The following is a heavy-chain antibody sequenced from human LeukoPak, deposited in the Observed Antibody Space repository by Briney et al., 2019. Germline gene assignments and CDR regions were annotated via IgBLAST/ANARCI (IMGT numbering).Heavy chain of an antibody. J-gene: IGHJ4*02. Sequence: GRSLRLSCAASGFTFDDYAIHWVRQAPGKALEWVSGISWNSVNRDYADSVKGRFTISRDNAKNSLYLQMNSLRDEDTALYYCVKDMGELPRYYFDFWSQGTLVTVSS. CDR1: GFTFDDYA. V-gene: IGHV3-9*01. D-gene: IGHD3-16*01. CDR3: VKDMGELPRYYFDF. CDR2: ISWNSVNR.